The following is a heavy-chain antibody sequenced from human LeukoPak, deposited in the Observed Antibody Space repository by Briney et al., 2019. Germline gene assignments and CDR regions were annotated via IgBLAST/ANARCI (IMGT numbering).Heavy chain of an antibody. J-gene: IGHJ4*02. CDR2: ISGSGGST. CDR1: RFNIGNYA. Sequence: GGSLTLSCAASRFNIGNYAMSWVRQAPGKALEWVSAISGSGGSTYYADSVKGRFTISRDNSKNTLYLQMNSVRAEEPGVYYCAKRFVVVPAAKAAPFDYWGQGTLVTVSS. V-gene: IGHV3-23*01. CDR3: AKRFVVVPAAKAAPFDY. D-gene: IGHD2-2*01.